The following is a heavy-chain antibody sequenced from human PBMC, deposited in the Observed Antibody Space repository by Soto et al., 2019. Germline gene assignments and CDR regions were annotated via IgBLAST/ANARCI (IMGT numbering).Heavy chain of an antibody. V-gene: IGHV4-34*01. CDR3: AREMNNYYYCYMDV. CDR2: INHSGST. CDR1: GGSFSGYY. Sequence: QVQLQQWGAGLLKPSETLSLTCAVYGGSFSGYYWSWIRQPPGKGLEWIGEINHSGSTNYNPSLKGRVTISVDTSKKQFSLKLSSVTAADTAVYYCAREMNNYYYCYMDVWGKGTTVTVSS. J-gene: IGHJ6*03.